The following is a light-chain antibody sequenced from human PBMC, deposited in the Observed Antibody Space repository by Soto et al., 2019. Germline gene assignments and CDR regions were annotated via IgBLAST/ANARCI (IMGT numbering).Light chain of an antibody. CDR1: QSVATN. J-gene: IGKJ1*01. Sequence: EAVLTQSPATLSVSPGERATLSCRASQSVATNLAWYQQRPGQAPRLLIYGASKRAVGLPARFSGSGSGTEFTLTIPRLQSEDFAVYYCQQYNNWPQTFGQGTKVDI. CDR3: QQYNNWPQT. CDR2: GAS. V-gene: IGKV3-15*01.